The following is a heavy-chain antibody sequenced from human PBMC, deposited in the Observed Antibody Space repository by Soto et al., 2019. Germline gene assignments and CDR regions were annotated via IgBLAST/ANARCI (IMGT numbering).Heavy chain of an antibody. J-gene: IGHJ4*02. CDR1: GFMFGNYW. V-gene: IGHV3-7*01. Sequence: GGSLRLSCAPSGFMFGNYWMSWVRQAPGKGLEWVANIKQDGSEKYYVDSVKGRFTISRDNAKNSLYLQMTSLRADYTAVYYCARDSPFDASSGYLEYWGQGTLVTVSS. CDR3: ARDSPFDASSGYLEY. CDR2: IKQDGSEK. D-gene: IGHD3-22*01.